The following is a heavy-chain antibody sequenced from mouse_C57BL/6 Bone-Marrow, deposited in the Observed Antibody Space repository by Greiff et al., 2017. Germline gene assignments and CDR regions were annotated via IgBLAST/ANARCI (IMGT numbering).Heavy chain of an antibody. CDR3: ARDDHARDY. CDR1: GFTFSSYA. Sequence: EVKLMESGGGLVKPGGSLKLSCAASGFTFSSYAMSWVRQTPEKRLEWVATISDGGSYTYYPDNVKGRFTISRDNAKNNLYLQMSHLKSEDTAMYYCARDDHARDYWGQGTSVTVSS. V-gene: IGHV5-4*01. J-gene: IGHJ4*01. CDR2: ISDGGSYT.